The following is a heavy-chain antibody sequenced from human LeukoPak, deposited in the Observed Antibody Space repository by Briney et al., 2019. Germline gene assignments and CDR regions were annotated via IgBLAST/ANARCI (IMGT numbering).Heavy chain of an antibody. J-gene: IGHJ4*02. V-gene: IGHV4-34*01. CDR1: GGSFSGYY. D-gene: IGHD3-10*01. CDR2: INHSGST. Sequence: SETLSLTCAVYGGSFSGYYWSWIRQPPGKGLEWIGEINHSGSTNYNPSLKSRVTISVDTSKNQFSLKLSSVTAADTAVYYCARVKGYYCGSGSYYNSKPFDYWGQGTLVTVSS. CDR3: ARVKGYYCGSGSYYNSKPFDY.